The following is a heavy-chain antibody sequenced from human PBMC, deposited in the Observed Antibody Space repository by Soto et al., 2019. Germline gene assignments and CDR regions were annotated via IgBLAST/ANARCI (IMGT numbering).Heavy chain of an antibody. D-gene: IGHD2-2*01. CDR2: ISGSGGST. CDR3: AKERVVPAAFYLFDY. Sequence: GGSLRLSCAASGFTFSCYAMRWVRQAPGKGLEWVSAISGSGGSTYYADSVKGRFTISRDNSKNTLYLQMNSLRAEDTAVYYCAKERVVPAAFYLFDYWGQGALVTVSS. J-gene: IGHJ4*02. CDR1: GFTFSCYA. V-gene: IGHV3-23*01.